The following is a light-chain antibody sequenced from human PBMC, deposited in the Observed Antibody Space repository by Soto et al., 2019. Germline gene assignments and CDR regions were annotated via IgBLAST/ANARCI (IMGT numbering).Light chain of an antibody. CDR3: QQSYITPPGT. V-gene: IGKV1-39*01. Sequence: DIQITQSPSSLSASVGDRVTITCRASQSISNFLNWYQQKPGKAPKLLIYTASGLQSGVPLRFSGSGSGTDFTLSISSLQREDFATYYCQQSYITPPGTFGQGTKVDIK. J-gene: IGKJ1*01. CDR1: QSISNF. CDR2: TAS.